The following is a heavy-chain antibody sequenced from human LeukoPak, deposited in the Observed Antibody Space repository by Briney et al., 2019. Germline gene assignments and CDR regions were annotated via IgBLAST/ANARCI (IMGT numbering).Heavy chain of an antibody. CDR3: ARLKSENLGDLWYFDL. CDR1: GFTFNNNW. J-gene: IGHJ2*01. V-gene: IGHV3-7*01. D-gene: IGHD4-17*01. Sequence: GGSLRLSCAASGFTFNNNWMTCVRQAPGKGLAWVATTKQDGSEKSSVDSVKGRFPISRDNAKKSLFLQMNSLRAEDTAVYYCARLKSENLGDLWYFDLWGRGTLVTVSS. CDR2: TKQDGSEK.